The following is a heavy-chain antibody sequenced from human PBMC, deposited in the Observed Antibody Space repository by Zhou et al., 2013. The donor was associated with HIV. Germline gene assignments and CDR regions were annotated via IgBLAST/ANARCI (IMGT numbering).Heavy chain of an antibody. Sequence: QVQLVQSGAEVKKPGSSMKVSCKASGDTFSNYNINWVRHVPGQGLEWMGGVIPIFGTTSYAQKFQGRVTINTDESTSTAYMELSSLRSEDTAVYYCARDAEGGDYVGLYYGMDVWGQGTTVTVSS. CDR2: VIPIFGTT. V-gene: IGHV1-69*05. J-gene: IGHJ6*02. CDR3: ARDAEGGDYVGLYYGMDV. CDR1: GDTFSNYN. D-gene: IGHD4-17*01.